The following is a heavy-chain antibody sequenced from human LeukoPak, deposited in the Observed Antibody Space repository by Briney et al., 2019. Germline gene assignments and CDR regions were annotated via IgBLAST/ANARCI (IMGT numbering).Heavy chain of an antibody. D-gene: IGHD3-9*01. Sequence: PGGSLRLSCVASGFTFSSYAMSWVRQAPGKGLEWVSAISSSGGSTYYADSVKGRFTISRDNSKNTLYLQMNSLRAEDTAIYYCARARGYLTGYYFDYWGQGTLVTVSS. CDR3: ARARGYLTGYYFDY. CDR1: GFTFSSYA. V-gene: IGHV3-23*01. J-gene: IGHJ4*02. CDR2: ISSSGGST.